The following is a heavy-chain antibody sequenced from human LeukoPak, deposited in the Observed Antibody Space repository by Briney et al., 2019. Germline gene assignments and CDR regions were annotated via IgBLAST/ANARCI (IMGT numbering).Heavy chain of an antibody. CDR1: GFTFSSSA. D-gene: IGHD3-3*01. J-gene: IGHJ6*03. CDR3: AKDPRDYDFWSGYSYYMDV. Sequence: GGSLRLSCAASGFTFSSSAMSWVRQAPGKGLEWVSAISGSGGSTYYADSVKGRFTISRDNSKNTLYLQMNSLRAEDTAVYYCAKDPRDYDFWSGYSYYMDVWGKGTTVTVSS. V-gene: IGHV3-23*01. CDR2: ISGSGGST.